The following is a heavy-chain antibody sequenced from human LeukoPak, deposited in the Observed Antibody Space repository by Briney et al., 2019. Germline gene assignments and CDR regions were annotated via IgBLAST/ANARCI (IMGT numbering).Heavy chain of an antibody. CDR2: IWYDGSNK. V-gene: IGHV3-33*01. J-gene: IGHJ4*02. D-gene: IGHD2-15*01. Sequence: GRSLRLSCAASGFTFSSYGMHWVRQAPGKGLEWVAVIWYDGSNKYYADSVKGRFTISRDNSKNTLYLQMNSLRAEDTAVYYCARDSIYCSGGSCYFYWGQGTLVTVSS. CDR3: ARDSIYCSGGSCYFY. CDR1: GFTFSSYG.